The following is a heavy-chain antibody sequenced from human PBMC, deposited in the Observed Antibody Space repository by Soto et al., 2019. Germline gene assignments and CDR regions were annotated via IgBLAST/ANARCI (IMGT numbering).Heavy chain of an antibody. J-gene: IGHJ5*01. CDR3: VRDLKYLRVTGNWFDS. Sequence: ASVKGSCKASGYTFANYGMSWVRQAPGQGLEWMGWISGNNGATNFAPKVQDRITMTLDTSTGVASLTLRSLRSDDTAIYYCVRDLKYLRVTGNWFDSRGQPTLVTVSS. V-gene: IGHV1-18*04. CDR2: ISGNNGAT. CDR1: GYTFANYG. D-gene: IGHD1-1*01.